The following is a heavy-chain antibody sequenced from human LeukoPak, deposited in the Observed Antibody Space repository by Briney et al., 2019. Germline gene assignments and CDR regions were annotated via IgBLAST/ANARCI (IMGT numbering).Heavy chain of an antibody. CDR3: AKEGNDYGANSIDY. CDR2: MFFTGDT. CDR1: GGSISSHY. V-gene: IGHV4-59*11. J-gene: IGHJ4*02. D-gene: IGHD4-23*01. Sequence: SETLSLTCTVSGGSISSHYWAWLRQPPGKGLEWIGWMFFTGDTNYNPSLKSRVTISVDHSKNQFSLKLTSVTAADTAVYYCAKEGNDYGANSIDYWGQGTLVTVFS.